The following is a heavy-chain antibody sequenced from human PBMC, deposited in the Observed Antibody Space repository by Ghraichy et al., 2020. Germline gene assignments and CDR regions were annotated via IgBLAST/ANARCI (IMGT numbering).Heavy chain of an antibody. Sequence: ESLNISCSVSGASISSSAYHWGWIRQPPGKGLEWVATIFYTGTTYYNPSLKSRVALSADTSKSQFSLKVTSLTAADTAVYYCARVKWRGDPFPYYGLDIWGQGTAVTVSS. D-gene: IGHD3-16*01. V-gene: IGHV4-39*07. CDR3: ARVKWRGDPFPYYGLDI. CDR2: IFYTGTT. CDR1: GASISSSAYH. J-gene: IGHJ6*02.